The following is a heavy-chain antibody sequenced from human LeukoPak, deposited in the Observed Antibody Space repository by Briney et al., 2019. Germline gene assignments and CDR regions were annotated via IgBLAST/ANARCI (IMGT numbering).Heavy chain of an antibody. J-gene: IGHJ3*02. D-gene: IGHD3-16*02. CDR3: AKVTLTYYDYVWGSYRSDSFDI. CDR1: GFTLSSYA. V-gene: IGHV3-23*01. CDR2: ISGSGGNT. Sequence: GGSLRLSCAASGFTLSSYAMSWVRQAPGKGLEWVSAISGSGGNTYYADSVKGRFPISRDITKNPPYLQMTSLRAEDTTVYYCAKVTLTYYDYVWGSYRSDSFDIWGQGTMVTVSS.